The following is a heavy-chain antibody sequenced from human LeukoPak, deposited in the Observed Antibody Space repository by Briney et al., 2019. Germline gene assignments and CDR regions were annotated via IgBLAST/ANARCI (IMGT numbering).Heavy chain of an antibody. CDR1: GGSFSGYY. J-gene: IGHJ5*02. Sequence: KPSETLSLTCAGYGGSFSGYYWSWIRQPPGKGLEWIGEINHSGSTNYNPSLKSRVTISVDTSKNQFSLELSSVTAADTAVYYCARGGEYCSSTSCYAGGDWFDPWGQGTLVTVSS. V-gene: IGHV4-34*01. CDR2: INHSGST. D-gene: IGHD2-2*01. CDR3: ARGGEYCSSTSCYAGGDWFDP.